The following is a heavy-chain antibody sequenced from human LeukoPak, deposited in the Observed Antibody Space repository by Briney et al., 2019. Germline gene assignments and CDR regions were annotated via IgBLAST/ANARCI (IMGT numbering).Heavy chain of an antibody. CDR1: GYSFTSYW. J-gene: IGHJ4*02. CDR3: ARHTGWQSNKPKYSSSWYLDY. Sequence: SLKISSKGSGYSFTSYWICRVRQMPPKGLEWMGIIYPCHSDTIYSPSFQGRVTISADKSISTAYLQWSSLKASDTAMYYCARHTGWQSNKPKYSSSWYLDYWGQGTLVTVSS. CDR2: IYPCHSDT. V-gene: IGHV5-51*01. D-gene: IGHD6-13*01.